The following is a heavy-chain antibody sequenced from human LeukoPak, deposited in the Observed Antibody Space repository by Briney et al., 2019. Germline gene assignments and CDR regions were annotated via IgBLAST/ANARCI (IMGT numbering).Heavy chain of an antibody. D-gene: IGHD5-12*01. J-gene: IGHJ4*02. CDR1: RDSVSSNTAT. CDR2: TYYRSKWSN. V-gene: IGHV6-1*01. CDR3: ARGIYSIGFDY. Sequence: SQTLSLTCAISRDSVSSNTATWSWIRLSPSRGLEWLGRTYYRSKWSNEYAVTVKSRTTINSDTSKNQFSLQLNSVTPEDTAVYYCARGIYSIGFDYWGQGTLVTVSS.